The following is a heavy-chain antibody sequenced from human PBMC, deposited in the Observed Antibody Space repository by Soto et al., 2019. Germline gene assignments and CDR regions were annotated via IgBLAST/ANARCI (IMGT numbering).Heavy chain of an antibody. D-gene: IGHD3-10*01. CDR1: GFSLSNARMG. CDR3: VRIDTMVRGVIRYYYYYGMDV. V-gene: IGHV2-26*01. Sequence: SGPTLVNPTETLTLTCTVSGFSLSNARMGVSWIRQPPGKALEWLAHIFSNDEKSYSTSLKSRLTISKDTSKSQVVLTMTNMDPVDTATYYCVRIDTMVRGVIRYYYYYGMDVWGQGXTVTVYS. J-gene: IGHJ6*02. CDR2: IFSNDEK.